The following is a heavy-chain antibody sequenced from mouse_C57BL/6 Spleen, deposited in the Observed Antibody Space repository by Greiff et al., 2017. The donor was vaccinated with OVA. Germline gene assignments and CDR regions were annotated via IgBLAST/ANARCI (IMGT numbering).Heavy chain of an antibody. Sequence: EVKLQESGGGLVKPGGSLKLSCAASGFTFSSYAMSWVRQTPEKRLEWVATISDGGSYTYYPDNVKGRFTISRDNAKNNLYLQMSHLKSEDTAMYYCAREGIYSYYFDYWGQGTTLTVSS. V-gene: IGHV5-4*01. CDR1: GFTFSSYA. CDR3: AREGIYSYYFDY. D-gene: IGHD2-1*01. J-gene: IGHJ2*01. CDR2: ISDGGSYT.